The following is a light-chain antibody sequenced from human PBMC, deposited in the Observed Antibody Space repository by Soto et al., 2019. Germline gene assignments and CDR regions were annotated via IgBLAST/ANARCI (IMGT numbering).Light chain of an antibody. Sequence: IQMTQSPSSLSASVGDGVTITFRASQSISTYLNWYQQKPGKAPKLLIYAASSLQSGVPSRFSGSGSGTDFTLTISSLQPEDFATYYCQQSFSIPITFGQGTRLEIK. V-gene: IGKV1-39*01. CDR3: QQSFSIPIT. J-gene: IGKJ5*01. CDR1: QSISTY. CDR2: AAS.